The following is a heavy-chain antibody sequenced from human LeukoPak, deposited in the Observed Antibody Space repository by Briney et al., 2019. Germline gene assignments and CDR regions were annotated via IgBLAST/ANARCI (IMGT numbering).Heavy chain of an antibody. D-gene: IGHD2-15*01. J-gene: IGHJ5*02. V-gene: IGHV3-21*01. CDR3: AREFPYCSGGSCYFGWFDP. CDR1: GFTFSSYS. CDR2: ISSSGSYI. Sequence: PGGSLRLSCAASGFTFSSYSMNWVRQAPGKGLEWVSSISSSGSYIYYADSVKGRFTISRDNAKNSLYLQMNSLRAEDTAVYYCAREFPYCSGGSCYFGWFDPWGQGTLVTVSS.